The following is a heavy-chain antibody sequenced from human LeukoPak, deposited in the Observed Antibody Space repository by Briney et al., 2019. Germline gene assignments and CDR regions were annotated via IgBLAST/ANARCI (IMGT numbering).Heavy chain of an antibody. CDR3: ATWAVYCSSTSCYDH. J-gene: IGHJ4*02. CDR2: IYYSGST. V-gene: IGHV4-39*01. D-gene: IGHD2-2*01. Sequence: SETLSLTCTVSGGSISSSSYYWGWIRQPPGKGLEWIRSIYYSGSTYYNPSLKSRVTISVDTSKNQFSLKLSSVTAADTAVYYCATWAVYCSSTSCYDHWGQGTLVTVSS. CDR1: GGSISSSSYY.